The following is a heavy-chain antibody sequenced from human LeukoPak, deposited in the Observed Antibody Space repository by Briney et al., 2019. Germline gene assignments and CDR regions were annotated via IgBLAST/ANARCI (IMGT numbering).Heavy chain of an antibody. CDR3: TTIAGRYYYYGMGV. CDR2: IKSKTDGGTT. V-gene: IGHV3-15*01. D-gene: IGHD6-13*01. CDR1: GFTFSNAW. J-gene: IGHJ6*02. Sequence: GGSLRLSCAASGFTFSNAWMSWVRQAPGKGLEWVGRIKSKTDGGTTDYAAPVKGRFTISRDDSKNTLYLQMNSLKTEDTAVYYCTTIAGRYYYYGMGVWGQGTTVTVSS.